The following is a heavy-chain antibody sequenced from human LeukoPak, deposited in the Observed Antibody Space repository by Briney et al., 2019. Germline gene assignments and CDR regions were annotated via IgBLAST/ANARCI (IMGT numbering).Heavy chain of an antibody. V-gene: IGHV3-20*01. CDR1: GFTFDDYR. CDR2: INWDGGST. CDR3: ARVGYDLIAFDI. D-gene: IGHD3-3*01. J-gene: IGHJ3*02. Sequence: GGSLRLSCAASGFTFDDYRMSWVRQAPGKGVEWVCGINWDGGSTGYADSVKGRFTISRDNAKNSLYLQMNSLRAEDTALYHCARVGYDLIAFDIWGQGTMVTVSS.